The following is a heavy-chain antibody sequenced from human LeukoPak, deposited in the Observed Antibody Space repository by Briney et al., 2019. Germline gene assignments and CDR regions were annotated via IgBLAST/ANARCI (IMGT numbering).Heavy chain of an antibody. J-gene: IGHJ4*02. Sequence: GASVNVSCKASGYTFTGYYMHWVRQAPGQGLEWMGWINPNSGGTNYAQKFQGRVTMTRDTSISTAYMELSRLRSDDTAVYYCARVADSSSWYEYWGQGTLVTVSS. V-gene: IGHV1-2*02. D-gene: IGHD6-13*01. CDR3: ARVADSSSWYEY. CDR1: GYTFTGYY. CDR2: INPNSGGT.